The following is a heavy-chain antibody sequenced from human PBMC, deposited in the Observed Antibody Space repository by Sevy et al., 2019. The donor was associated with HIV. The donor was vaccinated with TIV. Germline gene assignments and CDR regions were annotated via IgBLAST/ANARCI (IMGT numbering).Heavy chain of an antibody. J-gene: IGHJ6*02. D-gene: IGHD5-12*01. CDR1: GFTFSSAW. CDR3: ITDPAYRGYDEEVINYYFYGMDV. Sequence: GGSLRLSCTASGFTFSSAWMSWVRQAPGKGLERVGRIKSEFDGGAIDYAAPVKGRFTISREDSKNTVYQQMNSLKTEDTAVYYCITDPAYRGYDEEVINYYFYGMDVWGQGTTVTVSS. V-gene: IGHV3-15*01. CDR2: IKSEFDGGAI.